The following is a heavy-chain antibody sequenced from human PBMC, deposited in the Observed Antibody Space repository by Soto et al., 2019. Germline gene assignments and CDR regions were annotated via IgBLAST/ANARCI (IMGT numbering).Heavy chain of an antibody. CDR1: GFDFSTYW. CDR2: IFPGDSEA. V-gene: IGHV5-51*01. J-gene: IGHJ6*02. D-gene: IGHD2-2*01. Sequence: WESLKISCQGSGFDFSTYWIGWVRQMPGKGLQWMGIIFPGDSEARYRSSFPGQVTISADKSINTAYLQWSSLKASDTAIYFCARHRTVNLYYSGMDVWAQGTTVTVSS. CDR3: ARHRTVNLYYSGMDV.